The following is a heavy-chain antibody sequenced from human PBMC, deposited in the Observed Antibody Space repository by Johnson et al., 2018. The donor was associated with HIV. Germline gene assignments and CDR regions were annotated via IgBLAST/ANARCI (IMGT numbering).Heavy chain of an antibody. V-gene: IGHV3-43*01. D-gene: IGHD6-13*01. CDR3: AKDLTRYSTSGDAFDI. Sequence: VQLLESGGVVVQPGGSLRLSCAASGFTFDDYTMHWVRQAPGKGLEWVSLISWDGGSTYYADSVKGRFTISRDNSKNSLYLQMNSLRTEDTALYYCAKDLTRYSTSGDAFDIWGQGTMVTVSS. CDR1: GFTFDDYT. CDR2: ISWDGGST. J-gene: IGHJ3*02.